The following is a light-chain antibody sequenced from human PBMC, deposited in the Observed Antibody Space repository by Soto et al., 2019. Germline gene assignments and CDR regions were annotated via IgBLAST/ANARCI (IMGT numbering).Light chain of an antibody. CDR2: GAS. V-gene: IGKV3-20*01. CDR3: QRYDSLRT. J-gene: IGKJ1*01. CDR1: QSVRSNF. Sequence: EIVLKQSPGTLALSPGERATLSCRSSQSVRSNFLAWYQQKPGQAPRLLIYGASNRATGIPDRFSGSGSGTDFTLTITRLEAEDFAMYYCQRYDSLRTFGQGTKVDI.